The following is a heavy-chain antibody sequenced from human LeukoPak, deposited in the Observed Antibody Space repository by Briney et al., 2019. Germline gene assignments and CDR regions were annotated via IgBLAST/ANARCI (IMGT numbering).Heavy chain of an antibody. J-gene: IGHJ4*02. CDR3: ARGVPGFDY. V-gene: IGHV3-30*07. D-gene: IGHD1-1*01. Sequence: SRDNSKNTLYLQMNSLRAEDTAVYYCARGVPGFDYWGQGTLVTVSS.